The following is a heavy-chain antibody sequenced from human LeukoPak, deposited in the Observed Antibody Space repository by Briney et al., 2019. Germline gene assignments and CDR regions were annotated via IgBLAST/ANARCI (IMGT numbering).Heavy chain of an antibody. J-gene: IGHJ5*02. CDR1: GGSISSGGYS. Sequence: PSQTLSLTCAVSGGSISSGGYSWSWIRQPPGKGLEWIGYIYHSGSTYYNPSLKSRVTISVDTSKNQFSLKLNSVTAADTAVYYCARMGSLSYGSDYWDGVSAWGQGTLVTVSS. D-gene: IGHD5-18*01. V-gene: IGHV4-30-2*01. CDR3: ARMGSLSYGSDYWDGVSA. CDR2: IYHSGST.